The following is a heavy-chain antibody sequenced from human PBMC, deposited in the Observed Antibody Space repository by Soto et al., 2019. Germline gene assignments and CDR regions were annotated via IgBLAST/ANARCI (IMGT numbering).Heavy chain of an antibody. CDR1: GFTFSSYA. V-gene: IGHV3-64*01. CDR3: ARDYRTAMVPPDYYYYYMDV. D-gene: IGHD5-18*01. CDR2: ISSNGGST. Sequence: GGSLRLSCAASGFTFSSYAMHWVRQAPGKGLEFVSAISSNGGSTYYANSVKGRFTISRDNSKNTLYLQMGSLRAEDMAVYYRARDYRTAMVPPDYYYYYMDVWGKGTTVTVSS. J-gene: IGHJ6*03.